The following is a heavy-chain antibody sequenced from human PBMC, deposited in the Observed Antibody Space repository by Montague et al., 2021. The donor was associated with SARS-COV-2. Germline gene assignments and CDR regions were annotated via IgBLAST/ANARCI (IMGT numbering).Heavy chain of an antibody. CDR1: GFTFSSYA. D-gene: IGHD3-16*02. V-gene: IGHV3-30*04. J-gene: IGHJ4*02. Sequence: SLRLSCAASGFTFSSYAMHWVRQAPGKGLEWVAVISYDGSNKYYSDSXXVRFPISRDNSKNTLYLQMNSLRAEDTAVYYCARDNYDYVWGSYRYIYWGQGTLVTVSS. CDR2: ISYDGSNK. CDR3: ARDNYDYVWGSYRYIY.